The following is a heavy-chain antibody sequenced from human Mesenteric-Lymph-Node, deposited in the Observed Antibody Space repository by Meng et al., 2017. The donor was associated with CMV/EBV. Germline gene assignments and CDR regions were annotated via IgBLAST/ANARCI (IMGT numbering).Heavy chain of an antibody. D-gene: IGHD6-6*01. CDR3: ARVVAYSSSGHYGMDV. CDR1: GYTFTDYY. Sequence: ASVKVSCKASGYTFTDYYIHWVRQAPGQGLDWMAWVNPNSGGTLYAQKFQGRVTLTRDTSINTAYMELSRLASDDTAVYYCARVVAYSSSGHYGMDVWGQGTTVTVSS. CDR2: VNPNSGGT. V-gene: IGHV1-2*02. J-gene: IGHJ6*02.